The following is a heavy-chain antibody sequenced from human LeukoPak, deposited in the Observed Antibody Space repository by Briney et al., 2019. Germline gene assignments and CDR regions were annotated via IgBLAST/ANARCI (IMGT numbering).Heavy chain of an antibody. Sequence: SGTLSLTCAVSGGSISSSNWWSWVRQPPGKGLEWIGEINHSGSTNYDPSLKSRVSISVDTSKNQFSLELSSVTAADTAVYYCARRNGQDIVPTFRRRYYFDYWGQGTLVTVSS. D-gene: IGHD5-12*01. CDR3: ARRNGQDIVPTFRRRYYFDY. V-gene: IGHV4-4*02. J-gene: IGHJ4*02. CDR2: INHSGST. CDR1: GGSISSSNW.